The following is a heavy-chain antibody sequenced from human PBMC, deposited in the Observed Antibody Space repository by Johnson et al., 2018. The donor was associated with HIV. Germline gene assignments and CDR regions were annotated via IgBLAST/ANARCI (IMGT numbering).Heavy chain of an antibody. CDR1: GFTFNDYA. J-gene: IGHJ3*02. CDR3: AKGRDYYDSSDYSSDAFDI. CDR2: ISWNSGRI. D-gene: IGHD3-22*01. Sequence: VQLVESGGGLVQPGRSLRLSCAASGFTFNDYAMHWVRQGPGKGLEWVSGISWNSGRIGYGNSMKGRFTISRDNAKNSLYLQMNSLRPEDTALYYCAKGRDYYDSSDYSSDAFDIWGQGTMVIVS. V-gene: IGHV3-9*01.